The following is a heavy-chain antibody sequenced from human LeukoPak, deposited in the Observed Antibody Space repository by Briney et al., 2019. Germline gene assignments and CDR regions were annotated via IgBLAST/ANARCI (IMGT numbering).Heavy chain of an antibody. Sequence: GGSLRLSCAASGFTFSNACMSWVRQAPGKGLEWVDHIKGKTDGGTTDYAAPVQGRFTISRDDSKNTLFLQMNSLKTEDTAVYYCTTGTWIQLWLADYWGQGTLVTVSS. CDR1: GFTFSNAC. CDR3: TTGTWIQLWLADY. J-gene: IGHJ4*02. V-gene: IGHV3-15*01. D-gene: IGHD5-18*01. CDR2: IKGKTDGGTT.